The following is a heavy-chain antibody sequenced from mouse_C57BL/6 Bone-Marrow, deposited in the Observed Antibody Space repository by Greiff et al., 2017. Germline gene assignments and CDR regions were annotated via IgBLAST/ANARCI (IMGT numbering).Heavy chain of an antibody. CDR1: GFNIKDDY. Sequence: DVQLQESGAELVRPGASVKLSCTASGFNIKDDYMHWVKQRPEQGLEWIGWIDPENGDTEYASKFQGKATITADTSSNTAYLQLSSLTSEDTAVYYCTTPGSLDYWGQGTTLTVSS. J-gene: IGHJ2*01. CDR2: IDPENGDT. D-gene: IGHD1-1*01. V-gene: IGHV14-4*01. CDR3: TTPGSLDY.